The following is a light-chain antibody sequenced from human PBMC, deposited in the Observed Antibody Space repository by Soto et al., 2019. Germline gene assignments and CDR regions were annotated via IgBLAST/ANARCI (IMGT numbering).Light chain of an antibody. Sequence: MTQSPSSLSASVGDRVTITCQASRHISRYIYWYQKKPGRAPNLLIYGASNLETGVPSRFSGSGSGTDFTFTITSLQPEDIATYYCQQYSEFPPAFGQGTRLEIK. CDR1: RHISRY. CDR3: QQYSEFPPA. V-gene: IGKV1-33*01. CDR2: GAS. J-gene: IGKJ5*01.